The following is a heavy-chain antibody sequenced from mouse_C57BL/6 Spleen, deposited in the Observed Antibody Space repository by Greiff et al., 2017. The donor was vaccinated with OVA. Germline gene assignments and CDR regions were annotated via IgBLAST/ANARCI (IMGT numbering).Heavy chain of an antibody. J-gene: IGHJ4*01. V-gene: IGHV1-82*01. CDR1: GYAFSSSW. CDR3: ARSDEDYAMDY. Sequence: QVQLQQSGPELVKPGASVKISCKASGYAFSSSWMNWVKQRPGKGLEWIGRIYPGDGDTNYNGKFKGKATLTADKSSSTAYMQLSSLTSEDSAVYFCARSDEDYAMDYWGQGTSVTVSS. CDR2: IYPGDGDT.